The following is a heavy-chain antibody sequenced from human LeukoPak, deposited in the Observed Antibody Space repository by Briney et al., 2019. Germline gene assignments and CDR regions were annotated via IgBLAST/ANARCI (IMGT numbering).Heavy chain of an antibody. CDR2: IIPVFGTA. Sequence: ASVKVSCKASGGTFISYAISWVRQAPGQGLEWMGGIIPVFGTANYAQKFQGRVTITADESTSTAYMELSSLRSEDTAVYYCARGFAGDYPDYWGQGTLVTVSS. CDR1: GGTFISYA. D-gene: IGHD2-8*02. V-gene: IGHV1-69*13. J-gene: IGHJ4*02. CDR3: ARGFAGDYPDY.